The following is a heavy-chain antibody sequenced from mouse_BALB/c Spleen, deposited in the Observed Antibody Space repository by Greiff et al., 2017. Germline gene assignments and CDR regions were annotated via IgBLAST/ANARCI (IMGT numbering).Heavy chain of an antibody. D-gene: IGHD1-2*01. Sequence: QVHVKQSGAELMKPGASVKISCKATGYTFSSYWIEWVKQRPGHGLEWIGEILPGSGSTNYNEKFKGKATFTADTSSNTAYMQLSSLTSEDSAVYYCARLDYGYPFAYWGQGTLVTVSA. CDR1: GYTFSSYW. J-gene: IGHJ3*01. V-gene: IGHV1-9*01. CDR3: ARLDYGYPFAY. CDR2: ILPGSGST.